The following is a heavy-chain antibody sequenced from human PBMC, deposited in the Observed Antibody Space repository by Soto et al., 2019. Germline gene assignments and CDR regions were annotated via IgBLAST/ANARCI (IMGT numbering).Heavy chain of an antibody. CDR2: IDFGGST. CDR3: ARGSPFPSTGEFDY. Sequence: SETLSLTCTVSGGSISSCKYYWSWIRQPPGKGLECIGYIDFGGSTYYNPSLKSRVVVSGDTSKNQFSLNLSSTTATDTAVYYCARGSPFPSTGEFDYWGQGTLVTVSS. D-gene: IGHD1-1*01. CDR1: GGSISSCKYY. J-gene: IGHJ4*02. V-gene: IGHV4-30-4*08.